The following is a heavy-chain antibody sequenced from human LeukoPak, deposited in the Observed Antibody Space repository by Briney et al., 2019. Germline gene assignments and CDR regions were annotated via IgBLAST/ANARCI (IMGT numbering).Heavy chain of an antibody. CDR3: ASLGYDFWSGYYKDAFDI. V-gene: IGHV3-21*01. Sequence: GGSLRLSCAASGFTFSSYSMNWVRQAPGKGLEWVSSISSSSSYIYYADSVKGRFTISRDNAKNSLYLRMNSLRAEDTAVYYCASLGYDFWSGYYKDAFDIWGQGTMVTVSS. CDR2: ISSSSSYI. CDR1: GFTFSSYS. J-gene: IGHJ3*02. D-gene: IGHD3-3*01.